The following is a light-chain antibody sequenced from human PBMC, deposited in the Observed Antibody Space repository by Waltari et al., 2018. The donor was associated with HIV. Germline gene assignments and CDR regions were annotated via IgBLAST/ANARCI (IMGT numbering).Light chain of an antibody. Sequence: DVQLTQSPSFLSSSVGDIVTITCPASQAIFTSLAWYQQKPGKAPNRRISAASTLQSGSPSRFSGDGSGTEFTLTISSLQAEDFATYYCQQLNSYPRTFGQGTKVDFK. V-gene: IGKV1-9*01. CDR3: QQLNSYPRT. CDR1: QAIFTS. J-gene: IGKJ1*01. CDR2: AAS.